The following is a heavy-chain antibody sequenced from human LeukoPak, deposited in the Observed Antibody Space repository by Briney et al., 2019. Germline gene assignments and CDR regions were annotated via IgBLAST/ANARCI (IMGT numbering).Heavy chain of an antibody. CDR3: ARETIAAAGPGGWFDP. V-gene: IGHV1-46*01. J-gene: IGHJ5*02. CDR1: GYTFTSYY. D-gene: IGHD6-13*01. CDR2: INPSGGST. Sequence: ASVKVSCKASGYTFTSYYMHWVRQAPGQGLEWMGIINPSGGSTSYAQKFQGRVTMTRDTSTSTVYMELSGLRSEDTAVYYCARETIAAAGPGGWFDPWGQGTLVTVSS.